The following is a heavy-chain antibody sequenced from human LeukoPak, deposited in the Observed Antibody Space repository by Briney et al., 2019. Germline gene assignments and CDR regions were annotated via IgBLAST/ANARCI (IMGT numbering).Heavy chain of an antibody. CDR1: GLTFSSAW. CDR2: ISGGGGST. CDR3: AKGALATPTRYFQH. D-gene: IGHD5-12*01. V-gene: IGHV3-23*01. J-gene: IGHJ1*01. Sequence: GGSLRLSCAASGLTFSSAWMSWVRQAPGKGLEWVSGISGGGGSTYYADSVKGRFTISRDSYKSTLYMKMKRMRAEATDVYYCAKGALATPTRYFQHWGQGTLVTVSS.